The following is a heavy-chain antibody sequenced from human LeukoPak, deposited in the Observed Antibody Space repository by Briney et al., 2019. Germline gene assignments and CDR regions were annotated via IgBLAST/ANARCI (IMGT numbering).Heavy chain of an antibody. Sequence: PGGSLRLSCAASGFTFSSHGMHWVRQAPGKGLEWVAFIRYDGSNKYYADSVKGRFTISRDNSKNTLYLQMDSLRAEDTAVYYCADFGSGSYCFDYWGQGTLVTVSS. CDR1: GFTFSSHG. CDR2: IRYDGSNK. V-gene: IGHV3-30*02. CDR3: ADFGSGSYCFDY. D-gene: IGHD3-10*01. J-gene: IGHJ4*02.